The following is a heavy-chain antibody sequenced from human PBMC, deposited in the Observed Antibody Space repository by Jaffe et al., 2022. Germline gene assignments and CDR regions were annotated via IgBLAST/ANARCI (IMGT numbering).Heavy chain of an antibody. CDR1: GYSISSGYY. V-gene: IGHV4-38-2*01. Sequence: QVQLQESGPGLVKPSETLSLTCAVSGYSISSGYYWGWIRQPPGKGLEWIGSIYHSGSTYYNPSLKSRVTISVDTSKNQFSLKLSSVTAADTAVYYCATGAYYDSSGYYSPAFDYWGQGTLVTVSS. D-gene: IGHD3-22*01. J-gene: IGHJ4*02. CDR3: ATGAYYDSSGYYSPAFDY. CDR2: IYHSGST.